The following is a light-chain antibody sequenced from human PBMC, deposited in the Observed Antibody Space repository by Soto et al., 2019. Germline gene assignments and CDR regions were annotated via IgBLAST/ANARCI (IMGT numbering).Light chain of an antibody. V-gene: IGLV2-14*01. CDR3: SSYTSSSPPYV. Sequence: QSALTQPASVSGSPGQSITISCTGTSSDVGGYNYVSWYQQHPGKAPKLMIYDVSNRPSGVSNRFSGSKSGNTASLTISGLQAEDDAYYYCSSYTSSSPPYVFGTGTKLTVL. CDR2: DVS. CDR1: SSDVGGYNY. J-gene: IGLJ1*01.